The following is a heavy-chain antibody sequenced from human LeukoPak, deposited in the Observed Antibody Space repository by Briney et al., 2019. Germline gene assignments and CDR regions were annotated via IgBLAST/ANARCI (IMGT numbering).Heavy chain of an antibody. V-gene: IGHV1-18*01. J-gene: IGHJ3*02. D-gene: IGHD2-15*01. CDR3: ARPLYCSGGSCYDAFDI. Sequence: GASVKVSCKASGYTFTSYGISWVRQAPGQGLEWMGWISAYNGNTNYAQKLQGRVTMTTDTSTSTAYMELRSLRSDDTAVYYCARPLYCSGGSCYDAFDIWGQGTMVTVSS. CDR1: GYTFTSYG. CDR2: ISAYNGNT.